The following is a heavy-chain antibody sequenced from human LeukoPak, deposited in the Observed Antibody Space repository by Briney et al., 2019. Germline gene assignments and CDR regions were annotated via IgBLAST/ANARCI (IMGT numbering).Heavy chain of an antibody. J-gene: IGHJ4*02. V-gene: IGHV3-48*01. CDR3: VRVKGSYFDY. CDR1: GFPLSSYG. D-gene: IGHD2-15*01. Sequence: SGGSLRLSCAASGFPLSSYGINWVRQAPGKGLEWVSYISSSGSAIYYVDSVKGRFTVSRDNAKNPLFLQMNSPRAEDTAVYYCVRVKGSYFDYWGQGALVTVSS. CDR2: ISSSGSAI.